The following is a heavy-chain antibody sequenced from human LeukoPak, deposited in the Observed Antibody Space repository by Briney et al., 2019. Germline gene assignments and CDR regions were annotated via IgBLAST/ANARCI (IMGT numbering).Heavy chain of an antibody. CDR3: ARGLPRIGAFFDY. CDR2: IKEDGSQK. CDR1: GFPFSNYW. Sequence: GGSLRLSCAASGFPFSNYWMSWVRQAPGKGLEWVGSIKEDGSQKYYVDSVKGRFTISRDNTKNSLYLQMNFLSAEDTAVYYCARGLPRIGAFFDYWGQGAPVTVSS. J-gene: IGHJ4*02. V-gene: IGHV3-7*05.